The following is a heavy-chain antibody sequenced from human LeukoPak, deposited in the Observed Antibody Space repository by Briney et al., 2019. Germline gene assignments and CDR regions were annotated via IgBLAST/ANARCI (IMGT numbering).Heavy chain of an antibody. CDR2: INPNSGGT. Sequence: ASVNVSFKASVYTFTGYYMHWVRQAPGQGLEWMGWINPNSGGTNYAQKFQGRVTMTRDTSISTAYMELSRLRSDDTAVYYCASLRSYGDYENPWGQGTLVTVSS. CDR3: ASLRSYGDYENP. CDR1: VYTFTGYY. V-gene: IGHV1-2*02. D-gene: IGHD4-17*01. J-gene: IGHJ4*02.